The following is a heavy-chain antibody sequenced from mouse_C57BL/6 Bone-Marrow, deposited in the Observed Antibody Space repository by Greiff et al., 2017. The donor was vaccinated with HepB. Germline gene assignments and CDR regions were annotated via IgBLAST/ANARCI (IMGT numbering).Heavy chain of an antibody. J-gene: IGHJ4*01. Sequence: QVQLQHPGAELVKPGASVKLSCKASGYTFTSYWMQWVKQRPGQGLEWIGEIDPSDSYTNYNQKFKGKATLTVDTSSSTAYMQLSSLTSEDSAVYDCARKLRLQAMDYWGQGTSVTVSS. CDR3: ARKLRLQAMDY. CDR2: IDPSDSYT. CDR1: GYTFTSYW. V-gene: IGHV1-50*01. D-gene: IGHD3-2*02.